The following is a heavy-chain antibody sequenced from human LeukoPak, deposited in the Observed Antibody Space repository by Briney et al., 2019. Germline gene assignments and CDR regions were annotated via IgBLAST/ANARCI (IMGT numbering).Heavy chain of an antibody. V-gene: IGHV1-18*04. CDR2: ISAYNGNT. D-gene: IGHD4-11*01. CDR1: GYTFTSYG. Sequence: ASVKVSCKASGYTFTSYGISWVRQAPGQGLVWMGWISAYNGNTNYAQKLQGRVTMTTDTSTSTAYMELRSLRSDDTAVYYCARDLKSGNYGLGYYYGMDVWGQGTTVTVSS. J-gene: IGHJ6*02. CDR3: ARDLKSGNYGLGYYYGMDV.